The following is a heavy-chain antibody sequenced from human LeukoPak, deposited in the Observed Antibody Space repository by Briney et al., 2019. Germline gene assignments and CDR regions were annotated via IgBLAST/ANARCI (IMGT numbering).Heavy chain of an antibody. Sequence: GGSLRLSCAASGFTFSSYEMNWVRQAPGKGLEWVSYISSSCSTIYYADTVKGRFTISRDNAKNSLYLQMNSLRAEDTAVYYCARDPHYYDSSGYVTNYYCMDVWGQGTTVTVSS. V-gene: IGHV3-48*03. CDR1: GFTFSSYE. CDR3: ARDPHYYDSSGYVTNYYCMDV. J-gene: IGHJ6*02. CDR2: ISSSCSTI. D-gene: IGHD3-22*01.